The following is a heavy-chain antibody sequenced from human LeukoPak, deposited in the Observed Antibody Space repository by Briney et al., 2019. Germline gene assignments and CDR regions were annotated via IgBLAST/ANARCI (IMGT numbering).Heavy chain of an antibody. V-gene: IGHV4-61*02. J-gene: IGHJ4*02. CDR3: ARAGQAYYFDY. CDR1: GGSISSGSYS. D-gene: IGHD3-10*01. CDR2: IYTSGST. Sequence: SETLSLTCTVSGGSISSGSYSWSWIRQPAGKGLEWIGRIYTSGSTNYNPSLKSRVTISVDTSKNQFSLKLSSVTAADTAVYYCARAGQAYYFDYWGQGTLVTVSS.